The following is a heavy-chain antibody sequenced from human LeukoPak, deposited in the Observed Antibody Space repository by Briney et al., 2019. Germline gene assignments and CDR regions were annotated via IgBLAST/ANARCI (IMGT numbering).Heavy chain of an antibody. V-gene: IGHV3-74*01. J-gene: IGHJ4*02. CDR2: VGSDGSST. D-gene: IGHD2-15*01. CDR1: GFTFTSYW. Sequence: GGSLRLSCAASGFTFTSYWMHWVRQAPGKGLVWVSRVGSDGSSTRYADSVKGRFTISRDNAKNTLSLQMNSLRAEDTAVYYCARGGSWYFDHWGQGTLVTVSS. CDR3: ARGGSWYFDH.